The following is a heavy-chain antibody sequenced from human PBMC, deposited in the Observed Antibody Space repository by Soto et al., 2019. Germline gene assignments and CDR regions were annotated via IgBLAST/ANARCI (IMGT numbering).Heavy chain of an antibody. CDR2: IIPLYGLP. Sequence: SVKVSCKASGGTFSTYTISWVRQAPGQGLEWMGRIIPLYGLPNPAQKFQGRVTFTADKSTSTAYMDLRSLRSDDTAVYYCARDGPMDRAFDIWGQGAMVTVSS. CDR3: ARDGPMDRAFDI. D-gene: IGHD3-10*01. CDR1: GGTFSTYT. V-gene: IGHV1-69*04. J-gene: IGHJ3*02.